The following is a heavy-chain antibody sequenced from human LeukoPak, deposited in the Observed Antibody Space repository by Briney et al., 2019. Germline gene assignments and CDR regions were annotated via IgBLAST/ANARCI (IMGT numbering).Heavy chain of an antibody. J-gene: IGHJ4*02. Sequence: SETLSLTCTVSGGSISSSSYYWGWIRQPPGKGLEWIGSIYYSGSTYYNPSLKSRVTISVDTSKNQFSLKLSSVTAADTAVYYCARDRDYFDYSFDYWGQGTLVTVSS. V-gene: IGHV4-39*07. CDR2: IYYSGST. D-gene: IGHD3-9*01. CDR3: ARDRDYFDYSFDY. CDR1: GGSISSSSYY.